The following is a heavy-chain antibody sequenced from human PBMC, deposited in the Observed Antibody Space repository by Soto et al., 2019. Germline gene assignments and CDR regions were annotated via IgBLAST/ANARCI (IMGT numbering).Heavy chain of an antibody. D-gene: IGHD3-22*01. CDR3: ARNYYDSSGYDYYYGMDV. CDR1: GGTFSSYA. CDR2: IIPIFGTA. J-gene: IGHJ6*02. V-gene: IGHV1-69*01. Sequence: QVQLVQSGAEVKKPGSSVKVSCKASGGTFSSYAISWVRQAPGHGLEWMVGIIPIFGTAYYAQKFQGRVTITADESTSTAYMELSSRRSADTAVYYCARNYYDSSGYDYYYGMDVWGQGTTVTVSS.